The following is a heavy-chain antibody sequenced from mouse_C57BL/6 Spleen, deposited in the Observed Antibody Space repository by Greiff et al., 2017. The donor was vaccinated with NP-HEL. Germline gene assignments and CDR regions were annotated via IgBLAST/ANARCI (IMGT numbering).Heavy chain of an antibody. CDR3: ATLLRDY. Sequence: EVQLQQSGPELVKPGASVKISCKASGYSFTGYYMNWVKQSPEKSLEWIGEINPSTGGTTYNQKFKAKATLTVDKSSSTAYMQLKSLTSEDSAVYDCATLLRDYWGQGTTLTVSS. CDR2: INPSTGGT. CDR1: GYSFTGYY. D-gene: IGHD2-10*01. J-gene: IGHJ2*01. V-gene: IGHV1-42*01.